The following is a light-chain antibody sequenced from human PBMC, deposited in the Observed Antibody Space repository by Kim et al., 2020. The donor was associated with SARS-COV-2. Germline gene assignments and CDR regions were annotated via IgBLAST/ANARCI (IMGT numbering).Light chain of an antibody. CDR1: QDIGRY. CDR2: AAS. V-gene: IGKV1-9*01. Sequence: GDRVTITCRASQDIGRYLAWYQQKPLKAPRLLIYAASTLQNAVPSRFGCSGSGTELTLIISSLQPEDFATYFCQQVHTYPLTFG. J-gene: IGKJ3*01. CDR3: QQVHTYPLT.